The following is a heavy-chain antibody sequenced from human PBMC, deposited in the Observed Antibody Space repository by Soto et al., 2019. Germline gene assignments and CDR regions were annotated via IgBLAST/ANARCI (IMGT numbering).Heavy chain of an antibody. Sequence: GGSVRLSCAASGFTFSNAWMSWVRQAPGKGLEWVGRIKSKTDGGTTDYAAPVKGRFTISRDDSKNTLYLQMSSLKTEDTAVYYCTTDEEYCSSTSCYADAFDIWGQGTMVTVSS. V-gene: IGHV3-15*01. CDR1: GFTFSNAW. D-gene: IGHD2-2*01. CDR2: IKSKTDGGTT. CDR3: TTDEEYCSSTSCYADAFDI. J-gene: IGHJ3*02.